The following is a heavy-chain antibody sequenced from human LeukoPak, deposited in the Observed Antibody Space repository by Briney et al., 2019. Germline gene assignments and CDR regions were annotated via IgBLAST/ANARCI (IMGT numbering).Heavy chain of an antibody. J-gene: IGHJ6*03. Sequence: SETLSLTCTVSGGSISSSSHYWGWIRQPPGKGLEWIGSMYYRGSTYHNPSLKSRVTISVDTSKNQFSLKLSSVTAADTAVYYCARELRGYSGYGVVYYYYYMDVWGKGTTVTISS. V-gene: IGHV4-39*07. CDR1: GGSISSSSHY. CDR3: ARELRGYSGYGVVYYYYYMDV. D-gene: IGHD5-12*01. CDR2: MYYRGST.